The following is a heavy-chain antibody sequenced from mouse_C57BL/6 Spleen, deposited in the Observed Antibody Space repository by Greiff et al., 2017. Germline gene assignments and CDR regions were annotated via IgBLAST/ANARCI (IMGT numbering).Heavy chain of an antibody. J-gene: IGHJ1*03. CDR3: ARNTGTGYCDV. Sequence: QVHVKQSGPELVKPGASVKISCKASGYAFSSSWMNWVKQRPGKGLEWIGRIYPGDGDTNYNGKFKGKATLTADKSSSTAYMQLSSLTSEYSAVYFCARNTGTGYCDVWGTGTTVTVSS. CDR1: GYAFSSSW. D-gene: IGHD4-1*01. V-gene: IGHV1-82*01. CDR2: IYPGDGDT.